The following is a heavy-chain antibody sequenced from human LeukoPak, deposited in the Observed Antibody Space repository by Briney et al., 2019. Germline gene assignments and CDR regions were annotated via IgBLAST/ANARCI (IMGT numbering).Heavy chain of an antibody. Sequence: SETLSLTCAVYGGSFSGYFWSWIRQPPGKGLEWIGDINHNGGTNYNPSLKSRVTISVDTSKNQFSLNLESVTAADTAVYYCARDSNSHLHSYFSMDVWGKGTTVTVSS. CDR3: ARDSNSHLHSYFSMDV. J-gene: IGHJ6*03. V-gene: IGHV4-34*01. D-gene: IGHD4-11*01. CDR2: INHNGGT. CDR1: GGSFSGYF.